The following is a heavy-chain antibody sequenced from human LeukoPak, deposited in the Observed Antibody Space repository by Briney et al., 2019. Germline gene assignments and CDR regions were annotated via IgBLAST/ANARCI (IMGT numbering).Heavy chain of an antibody. CDR3: ARDLGSTWYNYFDY. CDR2: IKRDESEK. J-gene: IGHJ4*02. CDR1: GFSFNSDW. D-gene: IGHD6-13*01. Sequence: GGSLRLSCAASGFSFNSDWMDWVRQAPGKGLEWVANIKRDESEKNYLDSVKGRFTISRDNSKSALYLQMNSLRAEDTAVYFCARDLGSTWYNYFDYWGQGTLVTVSS. V-gene: IGHV3-7*03.